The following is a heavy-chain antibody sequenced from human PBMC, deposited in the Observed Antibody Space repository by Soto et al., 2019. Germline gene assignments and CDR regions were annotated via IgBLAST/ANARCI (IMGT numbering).Heavy chain of an antibody. CDR2: INYSGTT. D-gene: IGHD3-10*01. V-gene: IGHV4-31*03. J-gene: IGHJ3*01. CDR3: ARVSGNAFDV. CDR1: GGSISSGAYY. Sequence: QVQLQESGPGLVKSSQTLSLTCTVSGGSISSGAYYWSWIRQHPGKDLEWIGYINYSGTTYLSPSLQSRGTMSVDTSKKQFSPRLRSVTAADTAVYFCARVSGNAFDVWGQGTMVSVSS.